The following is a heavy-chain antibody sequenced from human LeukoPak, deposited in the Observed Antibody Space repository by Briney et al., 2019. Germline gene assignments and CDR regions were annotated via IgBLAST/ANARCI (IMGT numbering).Heavy chain of an antibody. J-gene: IGHJ4*02. V-gene: IGHV1-18*01. CDR3: GRDFSPGSELEGYFDY. Sequence: ASVKVSCKASGYTFTSYGISWVRQAPGQGLEWMGWISAYNGNTNYAQKLQGRVTMTTDTSTSTAHMEPGSLRSDDTAVYYCGRDFSPGSELEGYFDYWGQGTLVTVSS. CDR2: ISAYNGNT. D-gene: IGHD3-3*01. CDR1: GYTFTSYG.